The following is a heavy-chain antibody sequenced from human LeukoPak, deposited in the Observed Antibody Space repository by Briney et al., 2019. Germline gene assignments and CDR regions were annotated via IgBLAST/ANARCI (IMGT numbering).Heavy chain of an antibody. CDR2: IYTSGST. CDR3: ARHGPFYGTAFYFDY. Sequence: SETLSLTCTFSGGSVSSYYWSWIRQPAGKGLEWIGRIYTSGSTNYNPSLKSRVTMSVDTSKNQFSLRLSSVTAADTAFYYCARHGPFYGTAFYFDYWGQGTLVTVSS. J-gene: IGHJ4*02. D-gene: IGHD4-17*01. CDR1: GGSVSSYY. V-gene: IGHV4-4*07.